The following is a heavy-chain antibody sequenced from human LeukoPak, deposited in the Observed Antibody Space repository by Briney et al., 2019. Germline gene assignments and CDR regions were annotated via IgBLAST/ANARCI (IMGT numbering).Heavy chain of an antibody. CDR3: ARSNYYDSSGYYPLLVDAFDI. D-gene: IGHD3-22*01. J-gene: IGHJ3*02. Sequence: ASVKVSCKASGGTFGSYAISWVRQAPGQGLEWMGGIIPIFGTANYAQKFQGRVTITADKSTSTAYMELSSLRSEDTAVYYCARSNYYDSSGYYPLLVDAFDIWGQGTMVTVSS. CDR2: IIPIFGTA. V-gene: IGHV1-69*06. CDR1: GGTFGSYA.